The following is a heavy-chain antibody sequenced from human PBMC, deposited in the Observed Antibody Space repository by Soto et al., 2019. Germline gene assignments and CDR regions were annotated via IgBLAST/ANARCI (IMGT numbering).Heavy chain of an antibody. Sequence: GGSLRLSCAASGFTFSSYGMHWVLQAPGKGLEWVSRINSDGSSTSYADSVKGRFTITRDNAKNTLYLQMNSLRAEDTAVYYCAREPHSSSGYYYYYMDVWGKGTTVTVSS. CDR1: GFTFSSYG. CDR3: AREPHSSSGYYYYYMDV. CDR2: INSDGSST. V-gene: IGHV3-74*01. D-gene: IGHD6-19*01. J-gene: IGHJ6*03.